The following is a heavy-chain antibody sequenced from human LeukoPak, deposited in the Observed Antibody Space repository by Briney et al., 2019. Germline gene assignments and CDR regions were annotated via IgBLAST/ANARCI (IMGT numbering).Heavy chain of an antibody. CDR3: ARHGMIVVVPSFDN. D-gene: IGHD3-22*01. CDR2: IYYSRST. V-gene: IGHV4-39*01. J-gene: IGHJ4*02. CDR1: GGYISSSSYS. Sequence: SETLSLTCTVSGGYISSSSYSWGWIRQPPGKGLEWIASIYYSRSTYYNPSLKSRVTISVDTSKNQFYLKLSSVTATDTAVYYCARHGMIVVVPSFDNWGQGTLVTVCS.